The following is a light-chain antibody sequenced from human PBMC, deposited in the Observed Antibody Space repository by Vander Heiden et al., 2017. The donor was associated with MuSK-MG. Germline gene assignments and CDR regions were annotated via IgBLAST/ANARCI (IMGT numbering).Light chain of an antibody. CDR3: QLHDNWPPWT. V-gene: IGKV3-15*01. J-gene: IGKJ1*01. Sequence: EIVMTQSPATLSVSPGERATLSCRASQSISTNLAWYQQKPGQAPRLLIYGASSGSGTEFTLTISSRQSEDFAVYYCQLHDNWPPWTFGPGTKVEIK. CDR2: GAS. CDR1: QSISTN.